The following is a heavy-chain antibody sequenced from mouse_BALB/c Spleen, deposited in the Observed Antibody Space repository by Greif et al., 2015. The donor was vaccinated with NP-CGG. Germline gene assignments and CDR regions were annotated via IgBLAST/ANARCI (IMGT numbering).Heavy chain of an antibody. CDR3: ARGDGYPGYAMDY. Sequence: EVQLQQSGPELVKPGASVKISCKTSGYTFTEYTIHWVKQSHGKGLEWIGGINPNNGGTSYNQKFKGKATLTVDKSSSTAYMELRSLTSEDSAVYYCARGDGYPGYAMDYWGQGTSVTVSS. CDR1: GYTFTEYT. CDR2: INPNNGGT. J-gene: IGHJ4*01. V-gene: IGHV1-18*01. D-gene: IGHD2-3*01.